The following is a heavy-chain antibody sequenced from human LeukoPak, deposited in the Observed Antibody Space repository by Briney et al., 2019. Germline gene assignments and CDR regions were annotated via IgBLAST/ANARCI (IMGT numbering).Heavy chain of an antibody. J-gene: IGHJ4*02. D-gene: IGHD3-10*01. CDR1: GFTFSSYD. V-gene: IGHV3-13*01. Sequence: PGGSLRLSCAASGFTFSSYDMHWVRQATGKGLEWVSAIGTAGDTYYPGSVKGRFTISRDNSKNTLYLQMNSLRAEDTAVYYCAKWSFQGAPFRALDYWGQGTLVTVSS. CDR3: AKWSFQGAPFRALDY. CDR2: IGTAGDT.